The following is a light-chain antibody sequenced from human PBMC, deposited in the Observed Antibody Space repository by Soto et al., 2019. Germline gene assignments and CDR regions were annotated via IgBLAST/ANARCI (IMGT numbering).Light chain of an antibody. J-gene: IGLJ2*01. Sequence: QSALTQPASVSGSPGQSITISCTGTSSDVGSYNLVSWYQQHPGKAPKLMIYEGSKRPSGVSNRFSCSKSGNTASLTSAGLLAEDEADSDCCSYAGSSTFVYVVFGGGTQLTVL. V-gene: IGLV2-23*03. CDR2: EGS. CDR3: CSYAGSSTFVYVV. CDR1: SSDVGSYNL.